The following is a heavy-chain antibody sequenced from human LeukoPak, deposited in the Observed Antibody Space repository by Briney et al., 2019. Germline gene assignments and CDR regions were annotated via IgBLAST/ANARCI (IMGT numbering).Heavy chain of an antibody. V-gene: IGHV3-30*02. Sequence: GGSLRLSCAASGFTFSSDGMHWVRQAPGKGLEWVSFMRNDGSNKYYADSVKGRFTISRDNSKNELYLQMNSLRAEDTAVYYCAEDYPSYSRRPLDYWGQGTLVTVSS. CDR2: MRNDGSNK. CDR1: GFTFSSDG. D-gene: IGHD6-13*01. CDR3: AEDYPSYSRRPLDY. J-gene: IGHJ4*02.